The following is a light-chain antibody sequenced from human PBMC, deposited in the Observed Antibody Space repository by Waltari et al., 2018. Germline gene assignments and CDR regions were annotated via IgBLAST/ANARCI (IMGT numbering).Light chain of an antibody. Sequence: QSALTQPASMSASPGQSITISCTATNNDVGTYDLVPWYQQHPGRAPKLLIFQGTKRPSEVSGRFSGSKSADTASLTISGLQPEDEADYYCCSYAGTWLFGGGTKVTVL. J-gene: IGLJ3*02. V-gene: IGLV2-23*01. CDR2: QGT. CDR1: NNDVGTYDL. CDR3: CSYAGTWL.